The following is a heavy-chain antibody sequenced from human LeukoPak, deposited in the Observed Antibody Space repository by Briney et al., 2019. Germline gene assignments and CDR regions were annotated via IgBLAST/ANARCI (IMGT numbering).Heavy chain of an antibody. V-gene: IGHV4-34*01. CDR3: ARDGETTELRFGVSWFDP. CDR2: INHSGST. J-gene: IGHJ5*02. D-gene: IGHD1-7*01. CDR1: GFTVSSNY. Sequence: NPGGPLRLSCAASGFTVSSNYMSWIRQPPGKGLEWIGEINHSGSTNYNPSLKSRVTISVDTSKNQFSLKLSSVTAADTAVYYCARDGETTELRFGVSWFDPWGQGTLVTVSS.